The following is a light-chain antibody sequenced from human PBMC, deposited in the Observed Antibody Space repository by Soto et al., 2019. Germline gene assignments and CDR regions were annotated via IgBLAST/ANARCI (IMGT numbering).Light chain of an antibody. CDR3: QQYNNWPVT. Sequence: EIVMTQSPATLSVSPGESATLSCRVSQSVSSNLAWYQQKPGQAPRLLIYGASTRAPGIPARFSGSGSGTEFTLTISRLQSEDFSVYYCQQYNNWPVTFGPGTKVDIK. CDR2: GAS. CDR1: QSVSSN. J-gene: IGKJ3*01. V-gene: IGKV3-15*01.